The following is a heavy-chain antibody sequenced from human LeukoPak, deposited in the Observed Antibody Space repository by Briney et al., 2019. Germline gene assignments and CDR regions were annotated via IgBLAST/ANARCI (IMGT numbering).Heavy chain of an antibody. CDR2: MYYTGST. CDR1: GGSISNSAYY. Sequence: SETLSLTCTVSGGSISNSAYYWGWIRQPPGKGLEWIGSMYYTGSTYYNPSLKSRVTISVDTSKNQFSLKLSSVTAADTAVYYCARRLSGSYFRIDYWGQGTLVTVSS. J-gene: IGHJ4*02. D-gene: IGHD1-26*01. V-gene: IGHV4-39*07. CDR3: ARRLSGSYFRIDY.